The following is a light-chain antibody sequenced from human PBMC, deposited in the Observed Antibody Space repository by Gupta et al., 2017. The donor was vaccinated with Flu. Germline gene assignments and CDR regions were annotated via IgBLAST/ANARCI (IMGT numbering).Light chain of an antibody. V-gene: IGKV3-20*01. CDR3: QQYNTSPGT. J-gene: IGKJ1*01. Sequence: GTVLLSPGESATPYCGARQKISSQSEAWYQDTPVQGVRPFAHLVSGRATDLPDRVSGSGSGTEFTLTIDRLEPEDVATYYCQQYNTSPGTFGQGTXVEIK. CDR1: QKISSQS. CDR2: LVS.